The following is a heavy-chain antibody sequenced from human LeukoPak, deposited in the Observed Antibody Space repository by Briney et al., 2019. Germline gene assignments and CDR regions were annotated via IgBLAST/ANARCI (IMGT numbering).Heavy chain of an antibody. CDR1: GFSFGDYA. J-gene: IGHJ4*02. Sequence: GGSLRLSCTTSGFSFGDYALSWVRQAPGKGLEWVGFIRSKAYGGTTQYAASVKGRFTISRDDSKSIAYLQMNSLKTEDTAVYFCTRVRSGNDFDYWGQGTLVTVSS. CDR3: TRVRSGNDFDY. V-gene: IGHV3-49*04. CDR2: IRSKAYGGTT. D-gene: IGHD3-10*01.